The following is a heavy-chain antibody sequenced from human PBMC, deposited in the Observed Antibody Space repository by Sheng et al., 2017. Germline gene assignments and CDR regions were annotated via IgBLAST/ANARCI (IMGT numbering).Heavy chain of an antibody. CDR3: ARDSTKVPTGGDY. V-gene: IGHV1-18*01. CDR1: GYTFTTYG. J-gene: IGHJ4*02. D-gene: IGHD4-17*01. Sequence: QVHLVQSGAEMKKFGASVKVSCKASGYTFTTYGINWVRQAPGQGLEWMGWISVNYGNTNYAQNLQDRVTLTTDKSTSTVYMELRSLRSDDTAVYYCARDSTKVPTGGDYWGQGTLVTVSS. CDR2: ISVNYGNT.